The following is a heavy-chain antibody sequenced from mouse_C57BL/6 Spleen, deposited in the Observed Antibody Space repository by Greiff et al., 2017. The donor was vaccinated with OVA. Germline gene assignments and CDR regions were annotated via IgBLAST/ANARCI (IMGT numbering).Heavy chain of an antibody. CDR3: AREGGSLGAMDY. D-gene: IGHD6-1*01. CDR1: GYSITSGYY. Sequence: EVQLQESGPGLVKPSQSLSLTCSVTGYSITSGYYWNWIRQFPGNKLEWMGYISYDGSNNYNPSLKNRISITRDTSKNQFFLKLNSVTTEDTATYYCAREGGSLGAMDYWGQGTSVTVSS. CDR2: ISYDGSN. J-gene: IGHJ4*01. V-gene: IGHV3-6*01.